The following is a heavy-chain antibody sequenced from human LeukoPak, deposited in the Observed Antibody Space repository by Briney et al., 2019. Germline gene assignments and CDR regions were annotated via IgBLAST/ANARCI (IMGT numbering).Heavy chain of an antibody. D-gene: IGHD3-3*01. J-gene: IGHJ3*01. CDR2: IKTDGSEK. V-gene: IGHV3-7*01. CDR1: GFTFSSHW. Sequence: GGSLRLSCAASGFTFSSHWMSWVRQAPGKGLEWVANIKTDGSEKYFVDSVKGRFTISRDNAKNSLFLQMNSLRAEDTAVYYCAHYDFWSGFAFDDWGQGTMVTVSS. CDR3: AHYDFWSGFAFDD.